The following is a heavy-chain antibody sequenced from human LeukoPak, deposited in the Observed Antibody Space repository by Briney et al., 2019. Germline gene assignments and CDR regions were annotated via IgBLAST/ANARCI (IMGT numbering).Heavy chain of an antibody. V-gene: IGHV4-4*07. CDR1: GGSISSYY. J-gene: IGHJ5*01. CDR3: ARDFGYYDILTGNYTNWFDS. CDR2: IYGTGST. D-gene: IGHD3-9*01. Sequence: SETLSLTCSVSGGSISSYYWSWIRQPAGKGLEWIGRIYGTGSTNYNPSLKSRVTMSVDTSKNQFSLKLRSVTAADTAVFFCARDFGYYDILTGNYTNWFDSWGQGTLVTVSS.